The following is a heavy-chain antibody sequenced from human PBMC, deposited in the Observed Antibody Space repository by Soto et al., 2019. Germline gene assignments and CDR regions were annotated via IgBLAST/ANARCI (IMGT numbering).Heavy chain of an antibody. V-gene: IGHV3-33*01. D-gene: IGHD3-3*01. Sequence: PGGSLRLSCAASGFTFSSYGMHWVRQAPGKGLEWVAVIWYDGSNKYYADSVKGRFTISRDNSKNTLYLQMNSLRAEDTAVYYCARDQVFVNYDFWSGHTGRPIQTIDYWGQGTLVTVSS. CDR2: IWYDGSNK. CDR1: GFTFSSYG. CDR3: ARDQVFVNYDFWSGHTGRPIQTIDY. J-gene: IGHJ4*02.